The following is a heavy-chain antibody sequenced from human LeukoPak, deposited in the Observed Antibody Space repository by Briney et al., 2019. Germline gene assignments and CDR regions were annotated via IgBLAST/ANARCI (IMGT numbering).Heavy chain of an antibody. V-gene: IGHV4-59*01. CDR2: IYYSGST. D-gene: IGHD5-18*01. CDR1: GGSISSYY. J-gene: IGHJ4*02. CDR3: ARDRGGYTYSHDY. Sequence: SETLSLTCTVSGGSISSYYWSWIRQPPGKGLEWIGYIYYSGSTNYNPSLKSRVTISVDTSKNQFSLKLSSVTAADTAVYYCARDRGGYTYSHDYWGQGTLVPVSS.